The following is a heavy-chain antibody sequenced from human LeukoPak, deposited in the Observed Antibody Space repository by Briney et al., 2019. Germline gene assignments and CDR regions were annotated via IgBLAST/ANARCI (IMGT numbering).Heavy chain of an antibody. J-gene: IGHJ4*02. V-gene: IGHV2-70*04. Sequence: SGPTLVNPTQTLTLTCTFSGFSLSTNGMRASWIRQPPGKALEWLARIDWDNGKFYSTSLRTRLTIFKNTSKNQVVLTMTNMDPVDTATYYCARSSDGSFYDYWGQGTLATVSS. CDR1: GFSLSTNGMR. D-gene: IGHD1-26*01. CDR3: ARSSDGSFYDY. CDR2: IDWDNGK.